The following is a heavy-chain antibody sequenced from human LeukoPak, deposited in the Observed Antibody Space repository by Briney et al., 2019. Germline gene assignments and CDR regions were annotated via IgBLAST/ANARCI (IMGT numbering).Heavy chain of an antibody. Sequence: GASVKVSCKASGGTFSSYTISWVRQAPGQGLEWMGRIIPILGIANYAQKFQGRVTITADKSTSTAYMELSSLRSEDTAVYYCARGEHYYGSGSYYDPCWFDPWGQGTLVTVSS. CDR3: ARGEHYYGSGSYYDPCWFDP. CDR1: GGTFSSYT. V-gene: IGHV1-69*02. D-gene: IGHD3-10*01. J-gene: IGHJ5*02. CDR2: IIPILGIA.